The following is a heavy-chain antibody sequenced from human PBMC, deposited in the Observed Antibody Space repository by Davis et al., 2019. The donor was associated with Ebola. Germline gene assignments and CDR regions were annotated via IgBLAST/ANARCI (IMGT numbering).Heavy chain of an antibody. CDR3: ATARNQDFDY. Sequence: GESLKISCAASGFTFSSYRMSWVFQAPGKGLERVSYISDSSTTIYYEDSVKGRFNISRDNAKDALYLQMNSLRDEDTAVYYCATARNQDFDYWSQGTLVTVSS. J-gene: IGHJ4*02. D-gene: IGHD1-14*01. CDR2: ISDSSTTI. V-gene: IGHV3-48*02. CDR1: GFTFSSYR.